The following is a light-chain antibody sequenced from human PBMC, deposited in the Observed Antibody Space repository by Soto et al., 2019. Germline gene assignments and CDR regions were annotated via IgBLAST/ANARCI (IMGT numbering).Light chain of an antibody. CDR1: QGVSSY. Sequence: EIVLTQSPATLSLSPGGRATLSCRASQGVSSYLAWYQQKPGQAPRLLIYDASNRATGIPARFSGSGPGTDFTLTISSLEPEDFAVYYCQQGNTFGQGTRLEIK. CDR2: DAS. CDR3: QQGNT. J-gene: IGKJ5*01. V-gene: IGKV3D-11*01.